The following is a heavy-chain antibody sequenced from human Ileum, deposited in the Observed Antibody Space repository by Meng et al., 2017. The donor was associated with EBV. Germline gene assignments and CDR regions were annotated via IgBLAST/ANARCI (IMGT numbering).Heavy chain of an antibody. J-gene: IGHJ4*02. D-gene: IGHD2-8*02. CDR3: ARRPTGIDY. V-gene: IGHV4-34*12. Sequence: LQPVRATLFKPPDTLSPTVPGTGGSFSGAYWTWIRQPPGKGLEWIGEIIHGGSPSYNPSLKSRVTISIDTSKNQLSLMLSSVTAADTAVYYCARRPTGIDYWGQGTLVTVFS. CDR2: IIHGGSP. CDR1: GGSFSGAY.